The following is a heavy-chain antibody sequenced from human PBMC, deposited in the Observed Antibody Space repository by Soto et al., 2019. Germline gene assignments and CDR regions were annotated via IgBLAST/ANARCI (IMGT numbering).Heavy chain of an antibody. V-gene: IGHV1-3*01. J-gene: IGHJ4*02. CDR3: ASPYYYDSSGYYGSFDY. CDR2: INAGNGNT. Sequence: ASVKVSCKASGYTFTSYAMHWVRQAPGQRLEWMGWINAGNGNTKYSQKFQGRVTITRDTSASTAYMELRSLRSEDTTVYYCASPYYYDSSGYYGSFDYWGEGALVTVSS. CDR1: GYTFTSYA. D-gene: IGHD3-22*01.